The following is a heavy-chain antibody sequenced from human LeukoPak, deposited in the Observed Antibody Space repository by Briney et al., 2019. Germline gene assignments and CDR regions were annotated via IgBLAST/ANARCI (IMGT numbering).Heavy chain of an antibody. CDR3: AKGRALEVVAAFNY. Sequence: PGGSLRLSCAASGFTFSSYAMGWVRQAPGKGLEWVSAISGSGANTYYADSVKGRFTISRDNSKNTLYPQMNSLRADDTAVYYCAKGRALEVVAAFNYWGQGTVVTVSS. CDR2: ISGSGANT. D-gene: IGHD2-15*01. CDR1: GFTFSSYA. V-gene: IGHV3-23*01. J-gene: IGHJ4*02.